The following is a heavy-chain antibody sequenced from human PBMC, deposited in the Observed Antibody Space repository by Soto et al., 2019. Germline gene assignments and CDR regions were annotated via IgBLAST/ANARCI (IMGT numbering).Heavy chain of an antibody. CDR2: IIPIAAIA. CDR1: GGTFSRYT. CDR3: ARGSTLVRGAPSWFDP. D-gene: IGHD3-10*01. J-gene: IGHJ5*02. Sequence: QVQLVQSGAEVKKPGSSVKVSCKASGGTFSRYTINWVRQAPGQGLEWMGRIIPIAAIANYTQKFQGRVTITVAKSSTTAYMDLSSLRSDDTAVYYCARGSTLVRGAPSWFDPWGQGTLVTVSS. V-gene: IGHV1-69*02.